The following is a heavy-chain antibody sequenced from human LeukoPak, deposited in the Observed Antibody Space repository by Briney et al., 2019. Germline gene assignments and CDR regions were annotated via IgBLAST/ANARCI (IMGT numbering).Heavy chain of an antibody. CDR1: GYTFTSYD. CDR3: AREGSSRRSGDDY. J-gene: IGHJ4*02. D-gene: IGHD6-13*01. V-gene: IGHV1-8*01. CDR2: MNPNSGNT. Sequence: ASVKVSCKASGYTFTSYDINWVRQATGQGLEGMGGMNPNSGNTDYAQKFQGRVTMTRNPSISTAYMELSSLRSEDTAVYYCAREGSSRRSGDDYWGQGTLVTVSS.